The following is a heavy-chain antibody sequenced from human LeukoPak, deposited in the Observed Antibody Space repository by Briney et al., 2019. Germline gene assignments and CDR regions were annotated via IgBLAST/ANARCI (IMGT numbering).Heavy chain of an antibody. D-gene: IGHD2-2*01. J-gene: IGHJ5*02. V-gene: IGHV4-39*02. Sequence: PSETLSLTCSVSGGSMNTTLYYWAWVRQPPGKGLEWIGSIYYNGKTYYNPSLKSRLTISVDMSKSRFSLELTSVTAADTAFYYCARDSGTGVPSAGRVLGWFDPWGQGTLVTVSS. CDR2: IYYNGKT. CDR1: GGSMNTTLYY. CDR3: ARDSGTGVPSAGRVLGWFDP.